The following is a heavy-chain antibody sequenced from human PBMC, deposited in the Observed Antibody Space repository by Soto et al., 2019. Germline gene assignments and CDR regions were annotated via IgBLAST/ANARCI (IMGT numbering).Heavy chain of an antibody. J-gene: IGHJ6*02. D-gene: IGHD2-15*01. CDR3: ARGVGSNFHAMDA. CDR2: IWDAGSTD. Sequence: QVQLVESGGGVVQPWRSLRLSCTASGLPFSSRGMHWVRQATGKGLEWVAIIWDAGSTDNNADSVKGRFTLSRDNSKNTLYLQMNNLRVEDSAKYYCARGVGSNFHAMDAWGQGTAVTVSS. CDR1: GLPFSSRG. V-gene: IGHV3-33*01.